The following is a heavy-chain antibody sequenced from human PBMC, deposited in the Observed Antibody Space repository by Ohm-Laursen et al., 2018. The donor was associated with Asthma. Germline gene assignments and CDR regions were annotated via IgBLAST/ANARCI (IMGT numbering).Heavy chain of an antibody. V-gene: IGHV3-30-3*01. Sequence: SLRLSCAASGFTFSTYSMHWVRQAPGKGLEWVAVMSYDGSAKKFADSVKGRFTTSRDNSKSTMYLQMNSLRAEDTAVYYCAKVGLTYYNAMDVWGQGTTVTVSS. J-gene: IGHJ6*02. CDR3: AKVGLTYYNAMDV. CDR2: MSYDGSAK. D-gene: IGHD4/OR15-4a*01. CDR1: GFTFSTYS.